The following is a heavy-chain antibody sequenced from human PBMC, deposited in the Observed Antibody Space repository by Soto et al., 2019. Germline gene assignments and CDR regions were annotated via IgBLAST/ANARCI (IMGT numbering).Heavy chain of an antibody. V-gene: IGHV4-30-4*01. Sequence: LSLTCTVSGGSISSGDYYWSWIRQPPGKGLEWIGYIYYSGSTYYNPSLKSRVTISVDTSKNQFSLKLSSVTAADTAVYYCARFDSSGKLDYWGQGTLVTVSS. D-gene: IGHD3-22*01. CDR3: ARFDSSGKLDY. CDR1: GGSISSGDYY. J-gene: IGHJ4*02. CDR2: IYYSGST.